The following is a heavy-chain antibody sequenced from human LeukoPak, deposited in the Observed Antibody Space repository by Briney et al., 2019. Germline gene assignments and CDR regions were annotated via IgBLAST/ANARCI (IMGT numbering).Heavy chain of an antibody. CDR2: IYYSGSI. Sequence: PSETLSLTCTVSGGSISSYYWSWIRQPPGEGLEWIGYIYYSGSINYNPSLKSRVTISVDTSKNQFSLKVSSVTAADTAVYYCARGNWYLDYWGQGTLVTVSS. V-gene: IGHV4-59*01. J-gene: IGHJ4*02. CDR3: ARGNWYLDY. D-gene: IGHD1-1*01. CDR1: GGSISSYY.